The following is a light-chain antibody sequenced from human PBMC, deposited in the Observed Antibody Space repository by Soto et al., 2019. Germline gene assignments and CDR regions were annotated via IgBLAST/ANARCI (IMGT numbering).Light chain of an antibody. CDR3: QQHSNWPPRT. V-gene: IGKV3D-15*01. CDR2: GAT. J-gene: IGKJ5*01. Sequence: DIVFTHSPGTLSLSPWERATLSCRASQNVSSSYLAWYQQKPGQPPRLVIYGATTRATGIPARFSGSGSGTEFILTINNLQSEDFAVYYCQQHSNWPPRTFGQGTRLEI. CDR1: QNVSSSY.